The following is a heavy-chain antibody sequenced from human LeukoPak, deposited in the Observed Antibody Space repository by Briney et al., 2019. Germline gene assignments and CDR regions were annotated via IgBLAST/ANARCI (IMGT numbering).Heavy chain of an antibody. CDR1: GFTFSSYA. CDR3: VKAAGIIGTTYFDY. CDR2: ISGSGGNT. V-gene: IGHV3-23*01. D-gene: IGHD1-20*01. Sequence: GGSLRLSCAASGFTFSSYAMSWVRQAPGKGLEWVSGISGSGGNTYYVDSVKGRFTISRDNSKNKFYLQMYSLRAEDTAVYYCVKAAGIIGTTYFDYWGQGTLVTVSS. J-gene: IGHJ4*02.